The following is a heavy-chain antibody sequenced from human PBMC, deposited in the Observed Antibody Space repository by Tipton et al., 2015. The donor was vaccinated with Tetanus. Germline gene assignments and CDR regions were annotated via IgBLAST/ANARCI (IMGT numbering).Heavy chain of an antibody. J-gene: IGHJ5*02. D-gene: IGHD6-13*01. CDR2: INHTGST. CDR3: ARGRQRLVPAGFDL. Sequence: TLSLTCAVSGGSSSSFYWSWIRQSPGGGLEWIGEINHTGSTNYNPSLRRRVTISIGTSNNQFSLKLNSVTAADSAVYYRARGRQRLVPAGFDLWGQGTLVTVSS. CDR1: GGSSSSFY. V-gene: IGHV4-34*01.